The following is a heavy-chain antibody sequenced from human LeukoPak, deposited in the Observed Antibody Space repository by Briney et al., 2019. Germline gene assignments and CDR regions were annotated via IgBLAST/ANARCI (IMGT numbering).Heavy chain of an antibody. CDR3: ARDLGGGRYYGMDV. CDR2: IYYSGST. Sequence: PSETLSLACTVSGGSISSYYWSWIRQPPGKGLEWIGYIYYSGSTNYNPSLKSRVTISVDTSKNQFSLKLSSVTAADTAVYYCARDLGGGRYYGMDVWGQGTTVTVSS. J-gene: IGHJ6*02. V-gene: IGHV4-59*01. CDR1: GGSISSYY. D-gene: IGHD2-15*01.